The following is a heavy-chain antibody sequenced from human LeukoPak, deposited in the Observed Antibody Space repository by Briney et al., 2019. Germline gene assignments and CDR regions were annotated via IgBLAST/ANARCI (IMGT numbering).Heavy chain of an antibody. Sequence: GESLKIACKGSGYSFTSYWIGWVRQMPGKGLEWMGIIYPGDSDTRYSPSFQGQVTISADKSISAAYLQWSSLKASDTAMYYCARPPARYCSSTSCRDYWGQGTLVTVSS. CDR1: GYSFTSYW. J-gene: IGHJ4*02. D-gene: IGHD2-2*01. CDR2: IYPGDSDT. V-gene: IGHV5-51*01. CDR3: ARPPARYCSSTSCRDY.